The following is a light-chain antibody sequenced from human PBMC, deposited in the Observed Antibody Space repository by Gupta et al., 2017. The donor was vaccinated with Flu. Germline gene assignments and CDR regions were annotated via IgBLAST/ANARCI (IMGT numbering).Light chain of an antibody. J-gene: IGKJ1*01. V-gene: IGKV4-1*01. CDR1: QCVLNTLVNTNY. Sequence: NCSSIQCVLNTLVNTNYLALYPQKPGQSPDLLIYWASVRESGIPYRFSGSGSGTDFTLTISSLQAEDVAVYYCQQFHSTPRTFGQGTKVEI. CDR2: WAS. CDR3: QQFHSTPRT.